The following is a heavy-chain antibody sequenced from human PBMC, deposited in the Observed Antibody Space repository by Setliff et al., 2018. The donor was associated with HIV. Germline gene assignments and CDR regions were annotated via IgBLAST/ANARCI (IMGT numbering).Heavy chain of an antibody. J-gene: IGHJ4*02. V-gene: IGHV4-38-2*02. CDR3: ARDHGSGSYYPYY. CDR1: GYSISSGYY. CDR2: IYHSGST. Sequence: SETLSLTCAVSGYSISSGYYWGWIRQPPGKGLEWIGSIYHSGSTYYNPSLKSRVTISVDTSKNQFSLKLSSVTAADTAVYYCARDHGSGSYYPYYWGQGTLVTVSS. D-gene: IGHD3-10*01.